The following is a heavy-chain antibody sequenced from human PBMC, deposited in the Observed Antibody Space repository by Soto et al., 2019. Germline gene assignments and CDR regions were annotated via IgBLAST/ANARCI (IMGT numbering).Heavy chain of an antibody. CDR2: IYYSGST. Sequence: QVQLQESRPGLVKPSETLSLTCTVSGGSISSYYWSWIRQPPGQGLEWIGYIYYSGSTNYNPSLKSRVTISVDTSKNQFSLKLSSVTAADTAVYYCERQAGLRFPFDYWGQGTLVTVSS. CDR3: ERQAGLRFPFDY. J-gene: IGHJ4*02. D-gene: IGHD3-10*01. CDR1: GGSISSYY. V-gene: IGHV4-59*08.